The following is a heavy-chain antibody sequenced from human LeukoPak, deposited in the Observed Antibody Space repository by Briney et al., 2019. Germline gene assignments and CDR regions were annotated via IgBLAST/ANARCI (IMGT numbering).Heavy chain of an antibody. CDR2: IRWNGGTI. V-gene: IGHV3-9*03. Sequence: PGRSLRLSCAASGFTFHDYAMHWVRQAPGKGLEWVSGIRWNGGTIDYADSVKGRFTISRDNAKNSLYLQMNSLRPEDMALYYCAKGPTYSSSSLFDYWGQGILVAVSS. D-gene: IGHD6-6*01. J-gene: IGHJ4*02. CDR1: GFTFHDYA. CDR3: AKGPTYSSSSLFDY.